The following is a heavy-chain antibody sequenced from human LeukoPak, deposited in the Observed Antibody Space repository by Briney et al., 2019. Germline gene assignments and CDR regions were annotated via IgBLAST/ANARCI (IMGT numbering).Heavy chain of an antibody. Sequence: SETLSLTCTVSGGSVSSYYWSWIRQPPGKGLEWLGYIYYSGSTNYNPSLKSRVTISVDTSKNQFSLKLSSVTAADTAVYHCARDNWNYGSSMDVWGQGTTVTVSS. CDR2: IYYSGST. D-gene: IGHD1-7*01. CDR1: GGSVSSYY. V-gene: IGHV4-59*02. J-gene: IGHJ6*02. CDR3: ARDNWNYGSSMDV.